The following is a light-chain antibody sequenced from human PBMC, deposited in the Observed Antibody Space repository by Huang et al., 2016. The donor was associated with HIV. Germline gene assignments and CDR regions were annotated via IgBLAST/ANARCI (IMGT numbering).Light chain of an antibody. V-gene: IGKV3-11*01. J-gene: IGKJ4*01. CDR3: QQRSKWPLT. Sequence: EIVLTQSPVTLSLSPGDRATLSCRASQSIGTYLAWYQQQSGQAPRLLISDVSNRAAGVPARFSASGSETDFTLTIASLDPDDFAIYHCQQRSKWPLTFGGGTKVEMK. CDR2: DVS. CDR1: QSIGTY.